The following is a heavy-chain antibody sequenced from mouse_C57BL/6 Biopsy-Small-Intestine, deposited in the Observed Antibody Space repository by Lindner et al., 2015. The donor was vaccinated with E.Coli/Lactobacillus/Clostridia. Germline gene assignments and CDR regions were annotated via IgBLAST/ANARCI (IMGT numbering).Heavy chain of an antibody. CDR1: GYAFSSSW. J-gene: IGHJ3*01. CDR3: TTYGNWFAY. CDR2: IYPGDGDT. V-gene: IGHV1-82*01. Sequence: VQLQESGPDLVKPGASVKISCKASGYAFSSSWMNWVKQRPGKGLEWIGRIYPGDGDTNYNGNFKDKATLTADKSSNTAYMQLSSLTSEDSAVYFCTTYGNWFAYWGQGTLVTVS. D-gene: IGHD2-1*01.